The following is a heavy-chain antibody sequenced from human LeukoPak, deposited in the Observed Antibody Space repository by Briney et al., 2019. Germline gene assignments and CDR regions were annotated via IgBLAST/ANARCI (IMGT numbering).Heavy chain of an antibody. V-gene: IGHV1-46*01. Sequence: ASVKVSCKASGYTFTSYYMHWVRQAPGQGLEWMGIINPSGGSTSYAQKFQGRVTMTRDMSTSTVYMELSSLRSEDTAVYYCARARLRGGVDPWGQGIRVTVSS. D-gene: IGHD2-21*01. CDR1: GYTFTSYY. CDR2: INPSGGST. J-gene: IGHJ5*02. CDR3: ARARLRGGVDP.